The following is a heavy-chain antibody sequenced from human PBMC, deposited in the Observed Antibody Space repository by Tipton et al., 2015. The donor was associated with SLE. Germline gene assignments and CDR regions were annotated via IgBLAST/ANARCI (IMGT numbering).Heavy chain of an antibody. J-gene: IGHJ4*02. CDR1: GYTFTSYD. CDR3: ARVPYCSGGSCYPKDDY. D-gene: IGHD2-15*01. CDR2: MNPNSGNT. V-gene: IGHV1-8*01. Sequence: QSGPEVKKPGASVKVSCKASGYTFTSYDINWVRQATGQGLEWMGWMNPNSGNTGYAQKFQGRVTMTRNTSISTAYMELSSLRSEDTAVYYCARVPYCSGGSCYPKDDYWGQGTLVTVSS.